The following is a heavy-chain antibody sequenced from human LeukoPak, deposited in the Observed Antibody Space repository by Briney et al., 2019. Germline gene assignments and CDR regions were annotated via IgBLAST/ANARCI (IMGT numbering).Heavy chain of an antibody. D-gene: IGHD5-18*01. CDR1: GLTASSSW. CDR2: INGDGSST. Sequence: GGSLRLSCEASGLTASSSWMHWVRQTPGEGRVWVSRINGDGSSTSYADSVKGRLTISKDHAKNTPYLQMNSLGAEDTAVYYCARGSYGFGNFDYWGQGTLVTVSS. CDR3: ARGSYGFGNFDY. V-gene: IGHV3-74*01. J-gene: IGHJ4*02.